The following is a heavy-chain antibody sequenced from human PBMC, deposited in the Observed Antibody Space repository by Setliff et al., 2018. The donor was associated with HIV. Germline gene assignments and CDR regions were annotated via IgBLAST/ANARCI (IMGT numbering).Heavy chain of an antibody. J-gene: IGHJ6*02. D-gene: IGHD3-9*01. CDR2: IIPILGIA. V-gene: IGHV1-69*02. CDR1: GGTFSSYT. CDR3: ARVPIHFDWSPPTFDYYHGMDA. Sequence: ASVKVSCKASGGTFSSYTISWVRQAPGQGLEWMGRIIPILGIANYAQKFQGRVTMTRDTSTSTVYMDLSRLRSDDTAVFYCARVPIHFDWSPPTFDYYHGMDAWGQGTTVTVSS.